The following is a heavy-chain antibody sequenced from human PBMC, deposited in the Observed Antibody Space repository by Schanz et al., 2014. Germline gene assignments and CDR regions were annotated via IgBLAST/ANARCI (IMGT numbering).Heavy chain of an antibody. CDR3: AKVDRTRYYAMDV. V-gene: IGHV1-69*08. J-gene: IGHJ6*02. CDR2: IIPILDKT. Sequence: QVQLVQSGAEVKKPGSSVKVSCKASGGTFSSSTLTWVRQAAGQGLEWMGRIIPILDKTNYAQKFQGRVTMTADKSTSSVYMEMSGLRSEDTAVYYCAKVDRTRYYAMDVWGQGTTVTVSS. D-gene: IGHD3-3*01. CDR1: GGTFSSST.